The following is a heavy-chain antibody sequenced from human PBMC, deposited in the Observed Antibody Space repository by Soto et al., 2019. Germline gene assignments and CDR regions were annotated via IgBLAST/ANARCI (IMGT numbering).Heavy chain of an antibody. D-gene: IGHD3-22*01. Sequence: PGGSLRLSCAASGFTFSSYAMHWVRQAPGKGLEWVAVISYDGSNKYYADSVKGRFTISRDNSKNTLYLQMNSLRAEDTAVYYCAREPQSYYYASSGYYPPFDPWGQGTLVTVSS. V-gene: IGHV3-30-3*01. J-gene: IGHJ5*02. CDR1: GFTFSSYA. CDR2: ISYDGSNK. CDR3: AREPQSYYYASSGYYPPFDP.